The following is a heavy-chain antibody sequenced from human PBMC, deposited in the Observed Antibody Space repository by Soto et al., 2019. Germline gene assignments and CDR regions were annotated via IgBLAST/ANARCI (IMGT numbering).Heavy chain of an antibody. V-gene: IGHV1-18*04. Sequence: ASVKVSCKASGYIFTSYGISWVRQAPGQGLEWLGWISGYNGNTNYAQKVQGRVTLTTDKSTNTAYMDLWSLTSDDTAVYYCARGPRYCRTTTCFAGVTGFDTWGQGTPVTVS. D-gene: IGHD2-2*01. CDR1: GYIFTSYG. J-gene: IGHJ5*02. CDR2: ISGYNGNT. CDR3: ARGPRYCRTTTCFAGVTGFDT.